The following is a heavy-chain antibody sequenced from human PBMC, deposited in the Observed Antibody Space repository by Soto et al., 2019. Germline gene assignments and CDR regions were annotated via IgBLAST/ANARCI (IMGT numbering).Heavy chain of an antibody. V-gene: IGHV1-18*01. Sequence: QVQLVQSGAEVKKPGASVKVSCKASGYTFTSYGISWVRQAPGQGLEWMGWISAYNGNTNYAQKIQGRATRTTDTSTSTAYMELRSLRSDDTAVDYCARVGSRGTDYGDYVGYYFDYWGQGTLVTVSS. CDR2: ISAYNGNT. CDR3: ARVGSRGTDYGDYVGYYFDY. D-gene: IGHD4-17*01. J-gene: IGHJ4*02. CDR1: GYTFTSYG.